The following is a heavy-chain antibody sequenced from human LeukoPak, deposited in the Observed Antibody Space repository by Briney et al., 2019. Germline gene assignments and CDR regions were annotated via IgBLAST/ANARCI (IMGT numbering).Heavy chain of an antibody. CDR1: GFIFSSYE. CDR2: IGTSGSII. J-gene: IGHJ4*02. CDR3: ARAHYDSGPYSFDY. V-gene: IGHV3-48*03. D-gene: IGHD3-16*01. Sequence: GGSLRLSCAASGFIFSSYEMNWVRRAPGKGLEWVSYIGTSGSIIYYADSVKGRFTISRDNAKNSLYLQMNSLRAEDTAVYYCARAHYDSGPYSFDYWGQGTLVTVSS.